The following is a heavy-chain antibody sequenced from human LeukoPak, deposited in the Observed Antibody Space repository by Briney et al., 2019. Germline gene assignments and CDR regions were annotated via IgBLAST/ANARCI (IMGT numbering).Heavy chain of an antibody. J-gene: IGHJ3*02. CDR2: IYYSGST. V-gene: IGHV4-39*07. CDR1: GGSISSSSYY. CDR3: ARDLDISRCNSTSCSGDVFDI. Sequence: PSETLSLTCTVSGGSISSSSYYWGWIRQPPGKGLEWIGSIYYSGSTYYNPSLKSRVTISVDTSKNQFSLKLSSVTAADTAVYYCARDLDISRCNSTSCSGDVFDIWGQGTMVTVSS. D-gene: IGHD2-2*01.